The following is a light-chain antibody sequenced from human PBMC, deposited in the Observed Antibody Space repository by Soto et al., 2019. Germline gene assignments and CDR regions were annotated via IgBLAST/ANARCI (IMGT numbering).Light chain of an antibody. CDR3: QQYGSSPPIT. CDR2: GAS. V-gene: IGKV3-20*01. Sequence: IVMTQSPATLSVSPGDRVTLSWRASQSVSSDLAWYQQRPGQAPRLLIYGASSRATGIPDRFSGSGSGTDFTLTISRLEPEDFAVYYCQQYGSSPPITFGQGTRLEIK. J-gene: IGKJ5*01. CDR1: QSVSSD.